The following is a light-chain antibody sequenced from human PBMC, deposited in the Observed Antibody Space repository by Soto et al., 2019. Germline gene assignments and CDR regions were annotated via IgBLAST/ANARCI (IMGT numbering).Light chain of an antibody. J-gene: IGKJ5*01. CDR3: QQYNTYST. V-gene: IGKV1-5*01. CDR2: DAS. CDR1: QNIRNL. Sequence: DIQMTQSPCSLSASVGDSVTITCRASQNIRNLLAWYQQKPGKAPNPLIYDASSLKSGVPSRFSGSGSGTEFTLTISSLQPDDFATYYCQQYNTYSTFGQGTRLEIK.